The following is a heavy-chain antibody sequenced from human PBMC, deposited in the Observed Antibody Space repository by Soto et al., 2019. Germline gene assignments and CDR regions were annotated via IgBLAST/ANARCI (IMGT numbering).Heavy chain of an antibody. D-gene: IGHD1-26*01. V-gene: IGHV4-59*08. CDR2: IYYSGTTT. J-gene: IGHJ4*02. Sequence: PSETLALTCTVSGGSMNHYYWTWIRQPPGKGLEWMGYIYYSGTTTNYNPSLKSRVTLSVDTSKNQFSLKLSSVTAADTAVYYSARLGGSFAVPHFDYWGQGTLVTAPQ. CDR3: ARLGGSFAVPHFDY. CDR1: GGSMNHYY.